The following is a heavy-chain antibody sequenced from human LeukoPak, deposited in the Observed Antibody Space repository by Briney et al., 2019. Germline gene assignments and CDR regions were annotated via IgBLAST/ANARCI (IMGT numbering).Heavy chain of an antibody. CDR2: ISGSGDNT. D-gene: IGHD3-22*01. V-gene: IGHV3-23*01. CDR1: GLTFSSYA. CDR3: AKGGYYDSSGSFYFDY. Sequence: GSLRLSCAASGLTFSSYAMSWVRQAPGKGLEWVSGISGSGDNTYYADSVKGRFTISRDNSKNTLYVQVNSLGTEDTAAYYCAKGGYYDSSGSFYFDYWGQGTLVTVSS. J-gene: IGHJ4*02.